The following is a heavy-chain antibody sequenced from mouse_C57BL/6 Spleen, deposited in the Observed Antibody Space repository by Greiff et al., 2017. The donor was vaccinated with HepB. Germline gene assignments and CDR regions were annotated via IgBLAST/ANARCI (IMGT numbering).Heavy chain of an antibody. CDR3: ARLGYSNEDWFAY. V-gene: IGHV1-69*01. CDR1: GYTFTSYW. J-gene: IGHJ3*01. CDR2: IDPSDSYT. D-gene: IGHD2-5*01. Sequence: QVQLQQPGAELVMPGASVKLSCKASGYTFTSYWMHWVKQRPGQGLEWIGEIDPSDSYTNYNQKFKDKATLTVDKSSSTAYMQLSSLTSEDSAVYYCARLGYSNEDWFAYWGQGTLVTVSA.